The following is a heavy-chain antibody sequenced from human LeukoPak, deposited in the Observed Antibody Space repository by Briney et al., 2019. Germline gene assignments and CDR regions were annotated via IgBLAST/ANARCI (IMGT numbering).Heavy chain of an antibody. J-gene: IGHJ3*01. V-gene: IGHV1-2*02. D-gene: IGHD1/OR15-1a*01. CDR2: INPTSVVP. CDR1: GYTFTDYY. CDR3: AREFRTTTWSYDAFDL. Sequence: ASLKVSCKASGYTFTDYYMHWVRQAPGQGLEWVGWINPTSVVPNSTQKFQDRVTMTRDTSNNPSYMELSRLRSGDTAVYYCAREFRTTTWSYDAFDLWGQGTMVTVSS.